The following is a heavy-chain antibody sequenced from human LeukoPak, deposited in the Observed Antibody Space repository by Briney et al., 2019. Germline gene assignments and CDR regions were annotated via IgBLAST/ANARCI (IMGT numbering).Heavy chain of an antibody. CDR1: GFTFSSYG. CDR2: ISYDGSNK. J-gene: IGHJ6*02. CDR3: ARMTTPGTYSSRYYYYYYGMDV. Sequence: GRSLRLSCAASGFTFSSYGMNWVRQAPGKGLEWVAVISYDGSNKYYADSVKGRFTISRDNTKDTLFVQMSSLRAEDTAVYYCARMTTPGTYSSRYYYYYYGMDVWGQGTTVTVSS. V-gene: IGHV3-30*03. D-gene: IGHD6-13*01.